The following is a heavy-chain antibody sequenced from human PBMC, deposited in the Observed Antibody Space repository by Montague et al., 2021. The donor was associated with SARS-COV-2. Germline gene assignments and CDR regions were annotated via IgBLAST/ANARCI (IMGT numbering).Heavy chain of an antibody. D-gene: IGHD3-22*01. CDR2: IYYSGST. CDR1: GGSISRSSYY. V-gene: IGHV4-39*01. CDR3: ARFPTSYYYDSKAAPATPDAFDI. J-gene: IGHJ3*02. Sequence: SETLSLTCTVSGGSISRSSYYWGRIRQPPGKGLEWIGSIYYSGSTYYNPSLKSRVTISVDTSKNQFSLKLSSVTAADTAVYYCARFPTSYYYDSKAAPATPDAFDIWGQGTMVTVSS.